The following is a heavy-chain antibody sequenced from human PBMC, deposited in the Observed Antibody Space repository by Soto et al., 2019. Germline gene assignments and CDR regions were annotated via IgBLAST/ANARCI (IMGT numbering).Heavy chain of an antibody. CDR2: MNPNSGNT. CDR3: HRLPPRVNYHYGMDV. J-gene: IGHJ6*02. Sequence: ASVKVSCKASGYTFTSYDINWVRQATGQGLEWMGWMNPNSGNTGYAQKFQGRVTMTRNTSISTAYMELSSLRSEDTAVYYCHRLPPRVNYHYGMDVWGQGTTVTVSS. CDR1: GYTFTSYD. D-gene: IGHD2-21*01. V-gene: IGHV1-8*01.